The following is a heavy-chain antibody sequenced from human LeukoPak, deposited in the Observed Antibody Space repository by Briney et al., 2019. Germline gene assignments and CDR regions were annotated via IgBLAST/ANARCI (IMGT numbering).Heavy chain of an antibody. CDR2: IYYSGST. J-gene: IGHJ6*02. CDR3: ARDARSAGYYSAEYYYGMDV. Sequence: PSETLSLTCTVSGGSISSSSYYWGWIRQPPGKGLEWIGSIYYSGSTYYNPSLKSRVTISVDTSKNQFSLRLSSVTAADTAVYYCARDARSAGYYSAEYYYGMDVWGQGTTVTVSS. CDR1: GGSISSSSYY. D-gene: IGHD3-22*01. V-gene: IGHV4-39*07.